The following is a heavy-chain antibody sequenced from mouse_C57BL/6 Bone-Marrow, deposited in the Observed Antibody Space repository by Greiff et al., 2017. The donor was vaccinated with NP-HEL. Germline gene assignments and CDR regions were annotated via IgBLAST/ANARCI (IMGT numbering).Heavy chain of an antibody. V-gene: IGHV1-50*01. CDR3: ARKAYYGRSYEFAY. CDR1: GYTFTTYW. Sequence: QVQLQQPGAELVKPGAPVKLSCKASGYTFTTYWMQWVKQRPGQGLEWIGEIDPSDSYTNYNQKFKGKATLTVDKSSSTANMQLSSLTAEDSAVYYCARKAYYGRSYEFAYWGQGTLVTVSA. J-gene: IGHJ3*01. D-gene: IGHD1-1*01. CDR2: IDPSDSYT.